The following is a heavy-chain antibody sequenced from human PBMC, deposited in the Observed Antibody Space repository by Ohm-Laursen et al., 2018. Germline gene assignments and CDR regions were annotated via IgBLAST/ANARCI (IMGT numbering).Heavy chain of an antibody. Sequence: GTLSLTCVVYGGSFSGYYWSWIRQPPGKGLEWIGEINHSRSTKYNSSFKSRVTISVDTSKNQFPLKLSSVTAADTAVHYCARGFSGWWGRIDYWGQGILVTVSS. V-gene: IGHV4-34*01. CDR3: ARGFSGWWGRIDY. J-gene: IGHJ4*02. CDR1: GGSFSGYY. D-gene: IGHD6-19*01. CDR2: INHSRST.